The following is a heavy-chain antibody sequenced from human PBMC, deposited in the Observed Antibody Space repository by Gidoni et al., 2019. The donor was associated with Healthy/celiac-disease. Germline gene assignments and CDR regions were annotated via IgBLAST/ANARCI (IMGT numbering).Heavy chain of an antibody. J-gene: IGHJ6*02. CDR3: ARVQYYYGSGSWLDYYYYGMDV. D-gene: IGHD3-10*01. Sequence: QVQLVQSGAEVKKPGSSVKVSCKASGGTFSSYAISWVRQAPGQGLEWMGGIIPIFGTANYAQKFQGRVTITADESTSTAYMELSSLRSEDTAVYYCARVQYYYGSGSWLDYYYYGMDVWGQGTTVTVSS. V-gene: IGHV1-69*01. CDR2: IIPIFGTA. CDR1: GGTFSSYA.